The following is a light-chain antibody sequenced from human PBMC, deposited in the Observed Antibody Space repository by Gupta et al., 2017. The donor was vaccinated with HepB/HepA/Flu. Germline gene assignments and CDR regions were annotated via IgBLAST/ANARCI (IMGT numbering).Light chain of an antibody. V-gene: IGKV1-39*01. CDR3: QQSYSPFT. Sequence: DIQMTQSPSSLSASVGDRVTITCRASQSISSYLNWYQQKPGKAPKLMIYAASRWKSGAPLRVSGSGCAKDFTLTSSRRQHEDFANYYGQQSYSPFTFGHGTKVDIK. J-gene: IGKJ3*01. CDR1: QSISSY. CDR2: AAS.